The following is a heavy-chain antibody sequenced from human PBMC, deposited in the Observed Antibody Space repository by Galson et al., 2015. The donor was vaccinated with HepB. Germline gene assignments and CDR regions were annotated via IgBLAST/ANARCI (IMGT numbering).Heavy chain of an antibody. J-gene: IGHJ4*02. CDR3: ARGYCSGGRHLDY. Sequence: PALVKPTQTLTLTCTFSGFSLGTSGMCVSWIRQPPGKALEWIARIDWDDDKFYSTSLKTRLTISKDTSKNQVVLTMTNMDPVDTATYYCARGYCSGGRHLDYWGRGTLVTVSS. CDR1: GFSLGTSGMC. CDR2: IDWDDDK. V-gene: IGHV2-70*17. D-gene: IGHD2-15*01.